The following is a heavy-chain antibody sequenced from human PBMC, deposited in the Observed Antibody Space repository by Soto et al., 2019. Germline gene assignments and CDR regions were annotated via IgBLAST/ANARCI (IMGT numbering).Heavy chain of an antibody. D-gene: IGHD4-4*01. J-gene: IGHJ4*02. V-gene: IGHV3-74*01. Sequence: EVQLVESGGGLVQPGGSLRLSCAASGFTFSSDWMHWVRQAAGKGLVWVSRINMDGSSTNYADSVKGRFTISRDNAKNTLYLQMNSRRADDTAVYYCARGPRGLYGNDYWGQGARVTVS. CDR2: INMDGSST. CDR3: ARGPRGLYGNDY. CDR1: GFTFSSDW.